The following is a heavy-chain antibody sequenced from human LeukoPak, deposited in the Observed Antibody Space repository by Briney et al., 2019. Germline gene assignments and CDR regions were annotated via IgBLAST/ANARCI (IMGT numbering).Heavy chain of an antibody. CDR1: GGSISSSSYY. J-gene: IGHJ4*02. CDR3: ARSSIAVAQFDY. Sequence: SETLSLTCTVSGGSISSSSYYWGWIRQPPGKGLEWIGSIYYSGSTYYNPSLKSRVTISVDTSKNQFSLKLSSVTAADTAVYYCARSSIAVAQFDYWGQGTLVTVSS. D-gene: IGHD6-19*01. V-gene: IGHV4-39*07. CDR2: IYYSGST.